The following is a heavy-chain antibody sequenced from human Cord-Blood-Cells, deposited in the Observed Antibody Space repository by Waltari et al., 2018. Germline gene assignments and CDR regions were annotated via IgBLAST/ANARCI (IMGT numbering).Heavy chain of an antibody. Sequence: QVQLQESGPGLVKPSGTLSLTCAVSGGSIGSSNWWSWVRQPPGKGLEWIGEIYHSGGTNYNPSLKSRVTISVDKSKNQFSLKLSSVTAADTAVYYCARVIGGYCSSTSCYAFDIWGQGTMVTVSS. D-gene: IGHD2-2*01. J-gene: IGHJ3*02. CDR3: ARVIGGYCSSTSCYAFDI. CDR2: IYHSGGT. CDR1: GGSIGSSNW. V-gene: IGHV4-4*02.